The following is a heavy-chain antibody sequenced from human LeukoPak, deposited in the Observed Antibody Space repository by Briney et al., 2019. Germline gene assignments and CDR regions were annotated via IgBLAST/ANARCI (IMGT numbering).Heavy chain of an antibody. V-gene: IGHV4-4*07. CDR2: IHTSGST. J-gene: IGHJ4*02. D-gene: IGHD3-10*01. CDR1: GGSISSYY. Sequence: SETLSLTCTVSGGSISSYYWSWIRQPAGKGLEWIGRIHTSGSTNYSPSLKSRVTMSVDTSKNQFSLKLSSVTAADTAVYYCARESRRSYCNEYWGQGALVTVSS. CDR3: ARESRRSYCNEY.